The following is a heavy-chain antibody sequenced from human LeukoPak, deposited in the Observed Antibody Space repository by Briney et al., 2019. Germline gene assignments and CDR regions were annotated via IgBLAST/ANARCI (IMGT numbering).Heavy chain of an antibody. CDR2: IYYSGST. CDR3: ARYYDFWSGQPTPYYGMDV. J-gene: IGHJ6*02. D-gene: IGHD3-3*01. CDR1: GGSISSYY. V-gene: IGHV4-59*01. Sequence: SETLSLTCTVSGGSISSYYWSWIRQPPGKGLEWIGYIYYSGSTNYNPSLKSRVTISVDTSKNQFSLKLSSVTAADTAVYYCARYYDFWSGQPTPYYGMDVWGQGTTVTVSS.